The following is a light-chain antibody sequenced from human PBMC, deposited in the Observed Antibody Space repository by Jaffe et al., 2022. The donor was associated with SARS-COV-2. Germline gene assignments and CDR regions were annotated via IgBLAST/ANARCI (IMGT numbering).Light chain of an antibody. CDR3: SSYTRSSTPV. V-gene: IGLV2-14*01. CDR2: DVS. Sequence: QSALTQPASVSGSPGQSITISCTGTSSDVGGYNYVSWYQQHPGKAPKFLIYDVSSRPSGVSNRFSGSKSGNTASLTISGLQAEDEADYYCSSYTRSSTPVFGTGTKVTVL. J-gene: IGLJ1*01. CDR1: SSDVGGYNY.